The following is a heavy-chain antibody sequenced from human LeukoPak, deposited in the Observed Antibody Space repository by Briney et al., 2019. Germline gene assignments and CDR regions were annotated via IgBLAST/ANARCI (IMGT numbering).Heavy chain of an antibody. CDR3: ARVRYRLAETYIDY. D-gene: IGHD3-16*01. J-gene: IGHJ4*02. Sequence: QSGGSLRLSCAASGFTFSSYSMNWVRQAPGKGLEWVSYISSSSSTIYYADSVKGRFTISRDNAKNSLYLQMNSLRAEDTAVYYCARVRYRLAETYIDYWGQGTLVTVSS. CDR2: ISSSSSTI. CDR1: GFTFSSYS. V-gene: IGHV3-48*01.